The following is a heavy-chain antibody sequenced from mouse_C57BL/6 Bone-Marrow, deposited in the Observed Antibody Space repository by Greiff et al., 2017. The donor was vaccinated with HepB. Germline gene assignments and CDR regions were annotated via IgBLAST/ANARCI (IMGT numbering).Heavy chain of an antibody. CDR3: AGNYGSSYDFDY. CDR2: IHPNSGST. D-gene: IGHD1-1*01. J-gene: IGHJ2*01. V-gene: IGHV1-64*01. CDR1: GYTFTSYW. Sequence: VQLQQPGAELVKPGASVKLSCKASGYTFTSYWMHWVKQRPGQGLEWIGMIHPNSGSTNYNEKFKSKATLTVDKSSSTAYMQLSSRTSEDSAVYDCAGNYGSSYDFDYWGQGTTLTVSS.